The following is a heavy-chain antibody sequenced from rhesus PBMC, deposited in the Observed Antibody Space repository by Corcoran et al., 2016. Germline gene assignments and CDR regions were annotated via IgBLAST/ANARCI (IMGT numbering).Heavy chain of an antibody. D-gene: IGHD6S26*01. Sequence: QVQLVQSGAEVKKPGASVKVSCKASGFTFGSYAINWVRQAPGQGLEWMGVIIPLVGITNYAGKFQGRVTITAETSTSTAYMELSSLRSEDTAVYYCARASSGWSDDAFDFWGQGLRVTVSS. CDR3: ARASSGWSDDAFDF. CDR1: GFTFGSYA. J-gene: IGHJ3*01. V-gene: IGHV1-198*02. CDR2: IIPLVGIT.